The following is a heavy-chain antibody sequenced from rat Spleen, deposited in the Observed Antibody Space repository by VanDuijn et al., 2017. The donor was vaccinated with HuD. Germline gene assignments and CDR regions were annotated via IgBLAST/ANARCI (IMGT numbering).Heavy chain of an antibody. V-gene: IGHV5S23*01. Sequence: EVQLVESGGGFVQPGRSLKLSCAASGFTFSNYDMAWVRQAPTKGLEWIASISTGGGYTYYRDSVKGRFTISRDNAKNTQYLQMDSLRSEDTATYYCVRETDTPSLYWYFDFWGPGTMVTVSS. CDR3: VRETDTPSLYWYFDF. J-gene: IGHJ1*01. D-gene: IGHD3-1*01. CDR1: GFTFSNYD. CDR2: ISTGGGYT.